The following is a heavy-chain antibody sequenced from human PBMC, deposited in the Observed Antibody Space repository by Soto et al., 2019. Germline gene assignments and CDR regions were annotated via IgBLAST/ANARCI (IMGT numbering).Heavy chain of an antibody. J-gene: IGHJ4*02. CDR1: GGSISSGGYY. CDR3: ATLQMTKVTQSAFDY. CDR2: IYYSGST. Sequence: QVQLQESGPGLVKPSQTLSLTCTVSGGSISSGGYYWRWIGQHPGKGLEWIGYIYYSGSTYYNPSLKSRGTISVDTSKNQFSLKLSSVTAADTAVYDCATLQMTKVTQSAFDYWGQGTLVTVSS. D-gene: IGHD4-17*01. V-gene: IGHV4-31*03.